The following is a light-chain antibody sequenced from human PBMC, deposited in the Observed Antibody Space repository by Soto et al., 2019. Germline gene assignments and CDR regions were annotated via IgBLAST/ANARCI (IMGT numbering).Light chain of an antibody. CDR3: QQYGGTPWT. CDR1: QSVSSNY. V-gene: IGKV3-20*01. Sequence: EIVLTQSPGTLSLSAGERATLSCRASQSVSSNYLAWYQQKPGQAPRLXIYGASSRATGIPDSFRGSGSGTDFSLTISRLEPEDFAVYYCQQYGGTPWTFGQGTKVDIK. J-gene: IGKJ1*01. CDR2: GAS.